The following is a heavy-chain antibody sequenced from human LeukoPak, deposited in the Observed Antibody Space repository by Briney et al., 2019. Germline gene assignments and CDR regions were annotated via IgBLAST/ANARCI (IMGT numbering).Heavy chain of an antibody. V-gene: IGHV4-4*02. D-gene: IGHD3-3*01. CDR1: GGSVTSTNW. Sequence: PSETLSLTCGVSGGSVTSTNWWPWVRQPPGKGLEWIGDVHLDGRTNYNPSLKSRLTISVDLSENHISLKLTSVTAADSAVYYCAREGGFFRPLDYSGQGTLVTVSS. J-gene: IGHJ4*02. CDR2: VHLDGRT. CDR3: AREGGFFRPLDY.